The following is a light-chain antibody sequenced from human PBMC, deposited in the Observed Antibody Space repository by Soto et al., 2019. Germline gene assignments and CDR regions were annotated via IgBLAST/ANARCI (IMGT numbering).Light chain of an antibody. CDR3: CSYAGSTTGV. CDR2: DVS. CDR1: SSDVGTYNL. V-gene: IGLV2-23*02. J-gene: IGLJ3*02. Sequence: QSALTQPASVSGSPGQSITISCTGTSSDVGTYNLVSWYQQHPGKAPKLMIYDVSKRPSGVSNRFSGSKSANTASLTISGLQAEDEADYYCCSYAGSTTGVFGGGTKLTVL.